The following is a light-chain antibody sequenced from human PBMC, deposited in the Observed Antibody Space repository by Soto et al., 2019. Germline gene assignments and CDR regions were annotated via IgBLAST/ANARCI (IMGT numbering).Light chain of an antibody. CDR3: QQYGSSPIS. V-gene: IGKV3-20*01. CDR2: GAS. Sequence: EIVLTQSPGTLSLSPGARATLSCRASQGVSSRYLAWYQQKPGQAPRLLIYGASTRATGIPDRFSGSGSGTDFTLTISRLEPEDFAVYHGQQYGSSPISFGPGTKVDIK. CDR1: QGVSSRY. J-gene: IGKJ3*01.